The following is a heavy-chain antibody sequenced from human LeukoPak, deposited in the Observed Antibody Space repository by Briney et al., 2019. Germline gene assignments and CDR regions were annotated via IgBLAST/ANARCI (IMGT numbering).Heavy chain of an antibody. Sequence: RASVKVSCKASGYTFTGYYMHWVRQAPGQGLEWVGWINPNSGGTNYAQKFQGRVTMTRDTSISTAYMELSRLRSDDTAVYYCARDRSIAAGRAREFDPWGQGTLVTVSS. CDR2: INPNSGGT. J-gene: IGHJ5*02. D-gene: IGHD6-13*01. V-gene: IGHV1-2*02. CDR1: GYTFTGYY. CDR3: ARDRSIAAGRAREFDP.